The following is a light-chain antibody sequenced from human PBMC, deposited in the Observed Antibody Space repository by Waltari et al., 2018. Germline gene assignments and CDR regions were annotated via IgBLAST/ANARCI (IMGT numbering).Light chain of an antibody. J-gene: IGKJ5*01. CDR1: QSVSSK. Sequence: ELVMTKSPATLSVSPGESATLSCRASQSVSSKLAWYQQKPGQAPRLLIYGASTRATGIPARFSGSGSGTEFTLTISSLQSEDFAVYYCQQYNNWPPITFGQGTRLEIK. CDR3: QQYNNWPPIT. V-gene: IGKV3-15*01. CDR2: GAS.